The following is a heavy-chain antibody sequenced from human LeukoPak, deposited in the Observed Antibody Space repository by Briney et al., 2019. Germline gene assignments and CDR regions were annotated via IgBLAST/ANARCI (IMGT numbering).Heavy chain of an antibody. CDR2: IYYSGST. J-gene: IGHJ6*03. V-gene: IGHV4-59*01. D-gene: IGHD5-12*01. CDR1: GGSISSYY. CDR3: ARAPVATWYYYYMDV. Sequence: PSETLSLTCTVSGGSISSYYWSWIRQPPGKGLEWIGYIYYSGSTNYNPSLKSRVTISVDTSKNQFSLKLRSVTAADTAVYYCARAPVATWYYYYMDVWGKGTTVTVSS.